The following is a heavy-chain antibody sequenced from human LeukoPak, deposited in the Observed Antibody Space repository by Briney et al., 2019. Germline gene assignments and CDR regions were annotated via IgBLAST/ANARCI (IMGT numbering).Heavy chain of an antibody. J-gene: IGHJ4*02. V-gene: IGHV1-8*01. CDR3: ATAVGNAIDY. CDR1: GYTFTSHD. CDR2: MNPNTGNT. Sequence: GASVTVSCKASGYTFTSHDINWVRQVTGQELEWMGWMNPNTGNTGYAQKFQGRVTMTRNTPISTAYMELSSLRSDDTAVYYCATAVGNAIDYWGQGTLVTVSS. D-gene: IGHD4-23*01.